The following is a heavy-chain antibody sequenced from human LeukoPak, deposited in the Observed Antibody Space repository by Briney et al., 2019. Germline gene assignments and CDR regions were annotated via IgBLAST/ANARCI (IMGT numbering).Heavy chain of an antibody. CDR1: GGSFSGYY. D-gene: IGHD5-18*01. J-gene: IGHJ6*02. V-gene: IGHV4-34*01. CDR3: ARVRLDTAMVTGGLRYYYGMDV. CDR2: INHSGST. Sequence: SETLSLTCAFYGGSFSGYYWSWIRQPPGKGLEWIGEINHSGSTNYNPSLKSRVTISVDTSKNQFSLKLSSVTAADTAVYYCARVRLDTAMVTGGLRYYYGMDVWGQGTTVTVSS.